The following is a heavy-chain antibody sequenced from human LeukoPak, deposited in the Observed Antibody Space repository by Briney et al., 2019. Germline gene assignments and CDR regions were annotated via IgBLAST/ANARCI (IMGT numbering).Heavy chain of an antibody. J-gene: IGHJ5*02. CDR2: IYYSGST. CDR1: GGSISSSSYY. V-gene: IGHV4-39*01. Sequence: SETLSLTCTVSGGSISSSSYYWKCIRQPPGKGLEWIGSIYYSGSTYYNPSLKSRVTISIDTSKNQFSLKLTSVTAADTAVYYCARQRSSSSEFDPWGQGPLVPVSS. CDR3: ARQRSSSSEFDP. D-gene: IGHD6-6*01.